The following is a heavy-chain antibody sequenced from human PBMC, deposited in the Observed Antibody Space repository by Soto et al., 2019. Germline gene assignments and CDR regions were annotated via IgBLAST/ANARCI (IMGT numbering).Heavy chain of an antibody. CDR3: ARKPPTRGGWYS. D-gene: IGHD6-19*01. V-gene: IGHV4-59*12. Sequence: SETLSLTCTVSGGSISSYFWSWIRQPPGKGLEWIGYIYDSGSTNYNPSLKSRVTISIDTSMNQFSLNLNSVTAADTAVYYCARKPPTRGGWYSWGQGTLVTVSS. J-gene: IGHJ4*02. CDR1: GGSISSYF. CDR2: IYDSGST.